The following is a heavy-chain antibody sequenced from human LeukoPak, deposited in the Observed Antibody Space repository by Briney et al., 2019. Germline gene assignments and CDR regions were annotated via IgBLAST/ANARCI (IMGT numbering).Heavy chain of an antibody. CDR1: GGSFSSYY. Sequence: SETLSLTCAVYGGSFSSYYWSWIRQPPGKGLEGIGYIYYSGSTNYNPSLKSRVTISVDTSKNQFSLKLSSVTAADTAVYYCARDSCGGDCSFDYWGQGTLVTVSS. J-gene: IGHJ4*02. V-gene: IGHV4-59*01. CDR3: ARDSCGGDCSFDY. CDR2: IYYSGST. D-gene: IGHD2-21*02.